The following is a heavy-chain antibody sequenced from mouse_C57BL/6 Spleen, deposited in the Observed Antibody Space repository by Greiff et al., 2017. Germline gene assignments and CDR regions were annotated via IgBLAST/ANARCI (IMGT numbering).Heavy chain of an antibody. CDR3: ARNYDYPDC. CDR1: GYTFTSYW. CDR2: IDPSDSYT. J-gene: IGHJ2*01. V-gene: IGHV1-50*01. D-gene: IGHD2-4*01. Sequence: QVQLQQPGAELVKPGASVKLSCKASGYTFTSYWMQWVKQRPGQGLEWIGEIDPSDSYTNYNQKFKGKATLTVDTSSSTAYMQLSSLTSEDSAVYYCARNYDYPDCWGQGTTLTVSS.